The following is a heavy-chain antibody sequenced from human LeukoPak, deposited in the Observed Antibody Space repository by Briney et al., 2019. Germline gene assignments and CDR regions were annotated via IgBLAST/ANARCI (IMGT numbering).Heavy chain of an antibody. Sequence: SETLSLTCTVSGGSISSSSYYWGWIRQPPGKGLEWIGSIYYSGSTYYNPSLKSRVTISVDTSKNQFSLKLSSVTAADTAVYYCARGSDTAMVTGYFDYWGQGTLVTVSS. D-gene: IGHD5-18*01. V-gene: IGHV4-39*07. CDR2: IYYSGST. CDR3: ARGSDTAMVTGYFDY. J-gene: IGHJ4*02. CDR1: GGSISSSSYY.